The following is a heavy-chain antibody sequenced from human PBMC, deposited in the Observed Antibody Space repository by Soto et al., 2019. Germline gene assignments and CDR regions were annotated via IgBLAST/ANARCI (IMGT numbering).Heavy chain of an antibody. V-gene: IGHV1-3*01. D-gene: IGHD6-13*01. CDR1: GYTFTSYA. J-gene: IGHJ4*02. Sequence: ASVKVSSKASGYTFTSYAMHWVRQAPGQRLEWMGWINAGNGNTNXSKKFQGRVTITRDTSASTADMERSSLRSEDTAVYYCARSAPYSSDYWGQGTLVTVSS. CDR3: ARSAPYSSDY. CDR2: INAGNGNT.